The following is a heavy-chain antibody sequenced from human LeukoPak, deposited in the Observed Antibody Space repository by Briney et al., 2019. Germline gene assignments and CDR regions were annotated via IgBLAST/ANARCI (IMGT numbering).Heavy chain of an antibody. Sequence: PGGSLRLSCAASGFTFSSFGMHWVRQTPGKGLEWVALISYDGSIKYYADSVKGRFTISRDNSKNTVYLQMNSLRAEDMAVYYCAKDRSDVGAKYYFDYWGHGTLVTVSS. CDR1: GFTFSSFG. J-gene: IGHJ4*01. V-gene: IGHV3-30*18. D-gene: IGHD1-26*01. CDR3: AKDRSDVGAKYYFDY. CDR2: ISYDGSIK.